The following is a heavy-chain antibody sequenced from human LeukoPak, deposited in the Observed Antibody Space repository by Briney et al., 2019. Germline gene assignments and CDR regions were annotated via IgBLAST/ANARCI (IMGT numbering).Heavy chain of an antibody. D-gene: IGHD2-21*02. Sequence: SETLSLTCAVSGYSISSGYYWGWIRQPPGKGLGWIGSIYHSGSTYYNPSLKSRVTISVDTSKNQFSLKLSSVTAADTAVYYCARGQPLLFDYWGQGTLVTVSS. CDR3: ARGQPLLFDY. V-gene: IGHV4-38-2*01. CDR1: GYSISSGYY. CDR2: IYHSGST. J-gene: IGHJ4*02.